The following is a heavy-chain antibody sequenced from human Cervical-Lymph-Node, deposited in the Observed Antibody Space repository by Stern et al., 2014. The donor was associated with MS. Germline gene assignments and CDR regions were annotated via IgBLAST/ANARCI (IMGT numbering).Heavy chain of an antibody. J-gene: IGHJ4*02. CDR1: GFTFISYS. D-gene: IGHD3-16*01. Sequence: EVQLVESGGGLVQPGGSLRLSCAASGFTFISYSMNWVRQAPGQGLEWVSYISSGSRSIYYADSVRGRFTISRDNAKNALYLQMNSLRDEDTAVYYCARSASIGDYWGQGTLVTVSS. CDR3: ARSASIGDY. CDR2: ISSGSRSI. V-gene: IGHV3-48*02.